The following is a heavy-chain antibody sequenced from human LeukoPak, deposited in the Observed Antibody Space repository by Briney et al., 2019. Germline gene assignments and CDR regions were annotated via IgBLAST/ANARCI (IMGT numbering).Heavy chain of an antibody. V-gene: IGHV1-69*04. CDR2: IIPILGIA. D-gene: IGHD6-19*01. J-gene: IGHJ4*02. CDR3: RIAVAGQYNDDY. Sequence: SVKVSCKAFGGTFSSYAISWVRQARGQGLEWMGRIIPILGIANYAQKFQGRVTITAGKSTSTAYMELSSLRSEDTAVYYCRIAVAGQYNDDYWGQGTLVTVSS. CDR1: GGTFSSYA.